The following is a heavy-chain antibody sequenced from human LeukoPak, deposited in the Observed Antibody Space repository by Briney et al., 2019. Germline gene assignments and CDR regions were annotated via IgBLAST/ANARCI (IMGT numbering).Heavy chain of an antibody. V-gene: IGHV3-30*02. CDR2: IWYDGSNK. CDR3: AKGRGAFDI. D-gene: IGHD3-10*01. CDR1: GFTFSSYG. Sequence: PGGSLRLSCAASGFTFSSYGMHWVRQVPGKGLEWVAVIWYDGSNKYYADSVKGRFTISRDNSKNTLYLQMNSLRAEDTAVYYCAKGRGAFDIWGQGTMVTVSS. J-gene: IGHJ3*02.